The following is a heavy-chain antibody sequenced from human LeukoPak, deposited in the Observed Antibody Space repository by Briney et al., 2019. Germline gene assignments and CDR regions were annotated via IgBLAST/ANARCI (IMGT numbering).Heavy chain of an antibody. Sequence: KPGGSLRLSCATSGFTFSNAWMNWVRQAPGKGLEWVGRIRSNSDGGTIDYAAPVKGGFTLSRDDSKTTLYLQMNSLQTEDTAVYYCATDFYDSTWGQGTLVTVSS. D-gene: IGHD3-22*01. CDR2: IRSNSDGGTI. CDR3: ATDFYDST. J-gene: IGHJ5*02. CDR1: GFTFSNAW. V-gene: IGHV3-15*07.